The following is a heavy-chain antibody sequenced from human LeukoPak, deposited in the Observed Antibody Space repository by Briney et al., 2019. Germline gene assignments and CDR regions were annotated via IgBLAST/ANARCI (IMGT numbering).Heavy chain of an antibody. Sequence: ASVKVSCKVSGYTLTELSMHWVRQAPGKGLEWMGGFDPEDGETIYAQKFQGRVTMTEDTSTDTAYMELSSLRSEDTAVYYCATYESQVEVRGYYYYMDVWGKGTTVTVSS. CDR1: GYTLTELS. D-gene: IGHD3-10*01. V-gene: IGHV1-24*01. CDR2: FDPEDGET. CDR3: ATYESQVEVRGYYYYMDV. J-gene: IGHJ6*03.